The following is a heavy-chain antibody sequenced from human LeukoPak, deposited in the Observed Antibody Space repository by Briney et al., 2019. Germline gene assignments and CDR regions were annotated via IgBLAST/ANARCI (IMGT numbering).Heavy chain of an antibody. D-gene: IGHD5-18*01. V-gene: IGHV4-34*01. CDR2: INHSRST. CDR3: ARDWDTAMVRYDY. Sequence: SETLSLTCAVYGGSFSGYYWSWIRQPPGKGLEWIGEINHSRSTNYNPSLKSRVTISVDTSKNQFSLKLSSVTAADTAVYYCARDWDTAMVRYDYWGQGTLVTVSS. CDR1: GGSFSGYY. J-gene: IGHJ4*02.